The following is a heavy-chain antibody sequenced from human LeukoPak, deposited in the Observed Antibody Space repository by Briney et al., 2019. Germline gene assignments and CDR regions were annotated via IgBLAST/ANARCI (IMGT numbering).Heavy chain of an antibody. CDR2: ISSSSSYI. D-gene: IGHD2-21*01. CDR1: GFTFSSYS. J-gene: IGHJ3*02. CDR3: ARDPIAGAFDI. Sequence: GGSLRLSCAASGFTFSSYSMNWVRQAPGKGLKWVSSISSSSSYIYYADSVKGRFTISRDNAKNSLYLQMNSLRAEDTAVYYCARDPIAGAFDIWGQGTMVTVSS. V-gene: IGHV3-21*01.